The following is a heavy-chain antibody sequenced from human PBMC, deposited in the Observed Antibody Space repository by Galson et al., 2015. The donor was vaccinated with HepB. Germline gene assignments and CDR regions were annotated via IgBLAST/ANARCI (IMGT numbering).Heavy chain of an antibody. V-gene: IGHV3-15*07. J-gene: IGHJ3*02. CDR1: GFTFSNAW. CDR2: IKSKTDGGTT. Sequence: SLRLSCAASGFTFSNAWMNWVRQAPGKGLEWVGRIKSKTDGGTTDYAAPVKGRFTISGDDSKNTLYLQMNSLKTEDTAVYYCTTEEYCSSTSCYLAGAPGIDIWGQGTMVTVSS. D-gene: IGHD2-2*01. CDR3: TTEEYCSSTSCYLAGAPGIDI.